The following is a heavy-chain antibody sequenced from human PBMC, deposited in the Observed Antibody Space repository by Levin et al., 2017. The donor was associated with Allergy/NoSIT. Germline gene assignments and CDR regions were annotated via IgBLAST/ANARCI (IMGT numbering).Heavy chain of an antibody. V-gene: IGHV3-30-3*01. CDR3: ARDGFQLGVYNWFDP. CDR1: GFNFNTYS. Sequence: LSLTCAASGFNFNTYSIHWVRQAPGKGLEWVAVISYDATKKFYTDSVKGRFTISRDNSKNTLYLQMDSLRVEDTAVYYCARDGFQLGVYNWFDPWGQGTLVTVSS. CDR2: ISYDATKK. J-gene: IGHJ5*02. D-gene: IGHD2-8*02.